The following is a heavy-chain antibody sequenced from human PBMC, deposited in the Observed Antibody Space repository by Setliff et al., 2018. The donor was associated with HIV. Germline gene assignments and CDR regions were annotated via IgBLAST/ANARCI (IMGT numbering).Heavy chain of an antibody. D-gene: IGHD2-15*01. Sequence: SETLSLTCTVSGGSMSTYYWSWIRQPPGKGLEWIGYIYTSGSTNYNPSLRSRVTISVDTSKNQFSLKLRSVTAADTAMYYCARRRCSAASCPDNSWNWLDPWGQGTLVTVSS. CDR3: ARRRCSAASCPDNSWNWLDP. V-gene: IGHV4-4*08. J-gene: IGHJ5*02. CDR2: IYTSGST. CDR1: GGSMSTYY.